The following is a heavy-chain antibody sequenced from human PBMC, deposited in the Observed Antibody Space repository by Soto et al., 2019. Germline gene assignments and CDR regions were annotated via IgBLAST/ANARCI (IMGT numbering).Heavy chain of an antibody. CDR1: VGSISSYY. CDR2: IFYSGST. V-gene: IGHV4-59*08. J-gene: IGHJ6*03. D-gene: IGHD5-12*01. Sequence: PSETLSLTCTVSVGSISSYYWSWIRQPPGKGLEWIGYIFYSGSTNYNPSLKSRVTISVDTSKNQFSLKLSSVTAADTAVYYCARGRRGVATYYYYYMDVWGKGTTVTVSS. CDR3: ARGRRGVATYYYYYMDV.